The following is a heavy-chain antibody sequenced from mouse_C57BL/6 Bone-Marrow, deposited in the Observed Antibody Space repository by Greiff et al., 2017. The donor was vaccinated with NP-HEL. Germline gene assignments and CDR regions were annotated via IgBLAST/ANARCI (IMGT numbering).Heavy chain of an antibody. D-gene: IGHD4-1*01. Sequence: VQLQQSGAELVRPGASVKLSCKASGYTFTDYYINWVKQRPGQGLEWIARIYPGSGNTYYNEKFKGKATLTAEKSSSTAYMQLSSLTSEASAVYYCAKLGLKYYIDYWGQGTTLTVSS. CDR1: GYTFTDYY. J-gene: IGHJ2*01. CDR3: AKLGLKYYIDY. V-gene: IGHV1-76*01. CDR2: IYPGSGNT.